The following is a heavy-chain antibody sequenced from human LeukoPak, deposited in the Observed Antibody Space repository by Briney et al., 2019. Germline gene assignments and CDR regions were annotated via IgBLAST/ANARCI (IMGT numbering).Heavy chain of an antibody. CDR1: GGPISGASFY. D-gene: IGHD2-15*01. J-gene: IGHJ5*02. Sequence: SETLSLTCTVSGGPISGASFYWSWIRQPPGKGLEWIAYIYYSGTTKYNPSLKSRVTISVDTSKNQFSLNMNSVTAADTAVYYCARGAPQYRSEWHIKGLDPWGQGSLVIVSS. CDR3: ARGAPQYRSEWHIKGLDP. CDR2: IYYSGTT. V-gene: IGHV4-61*01.